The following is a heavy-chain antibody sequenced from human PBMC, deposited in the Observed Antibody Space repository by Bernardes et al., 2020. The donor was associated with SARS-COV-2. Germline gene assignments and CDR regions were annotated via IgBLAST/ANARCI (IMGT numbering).Heavy chain of an antibody. D-gene: IGHD6-19*01. V-gene: IGHV3-33*01. CDR1: GFSFSSYG. J-gene: IGHJ6*02. CDR2: IWYDGNDK. Sequence: GSLRLSCAASGFSFSSYGMNWVRQAPGKGLEWVAVIWYDGNDKNYADSVRGRFTISRDNSKNTLYLQMNSLRAEDTAVYYCVRDRTYSSGWSPRGNYYYGMDVWGQGTTVTVSS. CDR3: VRDRTYSSGWSPRGNYYYGMDV.